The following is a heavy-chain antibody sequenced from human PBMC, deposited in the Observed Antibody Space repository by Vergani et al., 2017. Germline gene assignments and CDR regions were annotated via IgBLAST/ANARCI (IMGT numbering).Heavy chain of an antibody. CDR2: ISWNSGST. J-gene: IGHJ4*02. V-gene: IGHV3-9*01. CDR1: GFTFDDYA. D-gene: IGHD6-25*01. Sequence: EVQLVESGGGLVQPGRSLRLSCAASGFTFDDYAMHWVRQAPGKGLEWVSGISWNSGSTGYADSVKGRFTISRDNAKNSLYLQMNSLRAEDTALYYCAKSYSIGAGAGALDYWGQGTLVTVS. CDR3: AKSYSIGAGAGALDY.